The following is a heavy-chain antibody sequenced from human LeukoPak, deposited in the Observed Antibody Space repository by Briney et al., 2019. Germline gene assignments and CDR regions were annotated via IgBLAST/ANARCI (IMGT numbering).Heavy chain of an antibody. CDR1: GGSFSGYY. Sequence: SETLSLTCAVYGGSFSGYYWSWIRQPPGKGLEWIGEINHSGSTNYNPSLKSRVTISVDTSKNQFSLKLSSVTAADTAVYYCARSQGAFDIWGQGAMVTVSS. V-gene: IGHV4-34*01. J-gene: IGHJ3*02. CDR3: ARSQGAFDI. CDR2: INHSGST.